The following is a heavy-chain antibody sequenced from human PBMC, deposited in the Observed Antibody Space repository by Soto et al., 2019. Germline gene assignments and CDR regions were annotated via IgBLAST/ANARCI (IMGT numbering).Heavy chain of an antibody. CDR2: IKSRTNGGTT. V-gene: IGHV3-15*01. CDR1: GFTFSNAW. CDR3: TTDDPINRS. J-gene: IGHJ5*02. Sequence: EVQLVESGGGLIKPGGSLRLSCAASGFTFSNAWMSWVRQAPGKGLEWVGRIKSRTNGGTTDYPAPVKGIFTISSDDSKTTLYLQMNSLRTEDPAVYYCTTDDPINRSWGQGTLVTVSS.